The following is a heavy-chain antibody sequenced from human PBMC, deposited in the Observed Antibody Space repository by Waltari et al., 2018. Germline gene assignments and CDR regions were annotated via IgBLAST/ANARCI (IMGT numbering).Heavy chain of an antibody. D-gene: IGHD5-12*01. CDR2: IYYSGST. J-gene: IGHJ5*02. V-gene: IGHV4-39*01. Sequence: QLQLQESGPGLVKPSETLSLTCTVSAGSISSSSYYWGWIRQSPGKGLEWIGSIYYSGSTYYNPTLKSRVTISGDTSKNQFSLKLSSVTAADTAVYYCARHWKKSGYRFDPWGQGTLVTVSS. CDR1: AGSISSSSYY. CDR3: ARHWKKSGYRFDP.